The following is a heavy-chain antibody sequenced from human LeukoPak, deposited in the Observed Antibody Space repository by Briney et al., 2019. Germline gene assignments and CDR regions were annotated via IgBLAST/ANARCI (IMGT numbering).Heavy chain of an antibody. CDR2: VNTNTGNP. CDR1: GYTLTSYA. CDR3: ARDMGSLKIQTPPDAFDI. V-gene: IGHV7-4-1*02. D-gene: IGHD5-18*01. J-gene: IGHJ3*02. Sequence: GASVKVSCKASGYTLTSYAMNWVRQAPGQGLEWMGWVNTNTGNPTYAQGFTGRVVFSLDTSVSTAYLQISSLKAEDTAVYYCARDMGSLKIQTPPDAFDIWGQGTMVTVSS.